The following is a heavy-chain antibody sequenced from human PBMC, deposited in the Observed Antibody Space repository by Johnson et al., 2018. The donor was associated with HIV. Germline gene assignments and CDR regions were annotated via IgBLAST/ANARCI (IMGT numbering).Heavy chain of an antibody. CDR2: ISYDGNNK. Sequence: QMQLVESGGGVVQPGRSLRLSCAASGFTLSTYGMHWVRRAPGKGLEWVAVISYDGNNKYYADSVKGRFTISRDNSKNTLYLQLNGLRAEDTAVYYCAKDARFSNGAAFDVWGQGTMFTVSS. V-gene: IGHV3-30*18. CDR1: GFTLSTYG. J-gene: IGHJ3*01. D-gene: IGHD2-8*01. CDR3: AKDARFSNGAAFDV.